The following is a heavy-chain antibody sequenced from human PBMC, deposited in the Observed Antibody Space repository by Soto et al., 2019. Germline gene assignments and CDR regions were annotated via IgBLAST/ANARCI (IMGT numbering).Heavy chain of an antibody. CDR3: ARAGELGYCSSTRCPPSYFDF. Sequence: PSETLSLTCAVYGGSFSGYYWSWIRQPPGKGLEWIGEINHSGSTNYNPSLKSRVTISVDTSKNQFSLKLSSVTAADTAVYYCARAGELGYCSSTRCPPSYFDFWGQGPLLTGSS. CDR1: GGSFSGYY. J-gene: IGHJ4*02. CDR2: INHSGST. V-gene: IGHV4-34*01. D-gene: IGHD2-2*01.